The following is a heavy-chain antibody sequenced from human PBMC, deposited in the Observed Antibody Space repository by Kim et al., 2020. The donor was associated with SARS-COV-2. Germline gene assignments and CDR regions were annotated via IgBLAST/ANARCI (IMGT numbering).Heavy chain of an antibody. Sequence: EDPVKGGFTISRDNAKNTMYLQMHSRRAEDTAVYYCARGHLGELSSNDYWGQGTLVTVSS. V-gene: IGHV3-74*01. J-gene: IGHJ4*02. D-gene: IGHD3-16*02. CDR3: ARGHLGELSSNDY.